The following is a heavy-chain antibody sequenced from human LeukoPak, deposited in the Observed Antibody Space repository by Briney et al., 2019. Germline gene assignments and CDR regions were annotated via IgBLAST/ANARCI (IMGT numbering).Heavy chain of an antibody. CDR3: AKRSSSSRPYYFDY. V-gene: IGHV3-23*01. J-gene: IGHJ4*02. Sequence: PDWSLTLSCAASGFTFYNYVMSWLRQAPGKGLDGVSAITGSGTDTFHADSVKGRFTISRDNSESTLYLQMNSLRAEDTATYYCAKRSSSSRPYYFDYWGQGTLVTVSS. CDR2: ITGSGTDT. CDR1: GFTFYNYV. D-gene: IGHD6-6*01.